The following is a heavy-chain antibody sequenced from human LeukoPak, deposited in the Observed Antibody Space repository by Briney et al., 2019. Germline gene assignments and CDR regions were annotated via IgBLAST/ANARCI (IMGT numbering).Heavy chain of an antibody. CDR3: TKDRPYSGSRNFDY. CDR1: GFTFKNAW. D-gene: IGHD1-26*01. Sequence: GGSLRLSCAPSGFTFKNAWTNWVRQAPGKGPEWVGRIKSKASGGTIDYAAPVKGRFTISRDDSNNVLYLQMNSLKTEDTGVYYCTKDRPYSGSRNFDYWGQGTLVTVSS. V-gene: IGHV3-15*01. CDR2: IKSKASGGTI. J-gene: IGHJ4*02.